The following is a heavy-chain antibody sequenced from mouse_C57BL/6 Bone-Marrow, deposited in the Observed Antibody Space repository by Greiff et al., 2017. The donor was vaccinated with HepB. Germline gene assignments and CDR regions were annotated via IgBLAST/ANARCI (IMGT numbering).Heavy chain of an antibody. V-gene: IGHV1-4*01. J-gene: IGHJ2*01. D-gene: IGHD1-1*02. CDR1: GYTFTSYT. CDR2: INPSSGYT. CDR3: APMVSYYFDY. Sequence: QVQLQQSGAELARPGASVKMSCKASGYTFTSYTMHWVKQRPGQGLEWIGYINPSSGYTKYNQKFKDKATLTADKSSSTAYMQLNSLTSEDSAVYYCAPMVSYYFDYWGQGTTLTVSS.